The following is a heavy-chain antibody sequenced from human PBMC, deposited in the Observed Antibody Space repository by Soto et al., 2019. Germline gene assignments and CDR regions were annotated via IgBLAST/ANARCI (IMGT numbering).Heavy chain of an antibody. CDR1: GFTFSSYA. Sequence: GGSLRLSCAASGFTFSSYAMHWVRQAPGKGLEWVAVISYDGSNKYYADSVKGRFTISRDNSKNTLYLQMNSLRAEDTAVYYCARDQVVLVPASTGPKRGYYYYGMDVWGQGTTVTVSS. CDR3: ARDQVVLVPASTGPKRGYYYYGMDV. CDR2: ISYDGSNK. J-gene: IGHJ6*02. D-gene: IGHD2-2*01. V-gene: IGHV3-30-3*01.